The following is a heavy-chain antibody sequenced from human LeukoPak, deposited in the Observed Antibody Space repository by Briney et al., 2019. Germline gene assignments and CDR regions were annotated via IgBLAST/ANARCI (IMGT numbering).Heavy chain of an antibody. J-gene: IGHJ4*02. Sequence: GGSLRLSCAASGFTFDDYAMHWVRQAPGKGLEWVSGISWNSGTIGYADSVKGRFTISRDNAKNSLYLQMSSLRAEDTALYYCAEGKYYDILTGPHDYWGQGTLGTVSS. CDR2: ISWNSGTI. V-gene: IGHV3-9*01. CDR3: AEGKYYDILTGPHDY. D-gene: IGHD3-9*01. CDR1: GFTFDDYA.